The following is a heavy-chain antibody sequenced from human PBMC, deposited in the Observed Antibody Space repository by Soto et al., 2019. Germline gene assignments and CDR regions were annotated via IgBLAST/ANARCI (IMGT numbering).Heavy chain of an antibody. Sequence: QVQLVQSGAEVKRPGASVKVSCKASGYTFTDYYIHWVRQAPGRGLEWMGWINPNSGGTNYAQSFQGSSTMATDTSIGTAYMELSGLRSSDTAIYYCARAENYDFLWGSYRLDYWGQGTLVTVSS. CDR1: GYTFTDYY. CDR3: ARAENYDFLWGSYRLDY. D-gene: IGHD3-16*02. J-gene: IGHJ4*02. CDR2: INPNSGGT. V-gene: IGHV1-2*02.